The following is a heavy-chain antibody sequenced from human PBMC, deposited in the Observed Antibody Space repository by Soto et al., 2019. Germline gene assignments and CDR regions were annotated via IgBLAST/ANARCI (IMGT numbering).Heavy chain of an antibody. J-gene: IGHJ6*02. CDR1: GFTFSTYA. Sequence: EVQLLESGGGXVQPGGSLRXXXXASGFTFSTYAMNWVRQAPGNGLEWVSAISGSGGSIHYADSVKGRFTISRDNSKNTLYLQMNSLRDEDTAVYHCVKGYWKGDVWGQGTTVTVSS. CDR3: VKGYWKGDV. CDR2: ISGSGGSI. V-gene: IGHV3-23*01. D-gene: IGHD1-1*01.